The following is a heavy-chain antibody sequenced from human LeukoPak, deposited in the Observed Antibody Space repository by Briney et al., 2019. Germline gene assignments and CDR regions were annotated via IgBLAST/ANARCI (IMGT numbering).Heavy chain of an antibody. D-gene: IGHD1-26*01. CDR2: IYYSGST. Sequence: SETLSLTCTVSGGSISSSSYYWGWIRQLPGKGLEWIGSIYYSGSTYYNPSLKSRVTISVDTSKNQFSLKLSSVTAADTAVFYCARENTGSYREFDYWGQGTLVTVSS. CDR3: ARENTGSYREFDY. J-gene: IGHJ4*02. V-gene: IGHV4-39*07. CDR1: GGSISSSSYY.